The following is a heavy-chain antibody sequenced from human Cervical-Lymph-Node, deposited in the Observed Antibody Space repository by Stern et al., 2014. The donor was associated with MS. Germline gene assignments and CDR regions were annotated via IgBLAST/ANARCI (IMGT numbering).Heavy chain of an antibody. CDR2: ISSSSSYI. D-gene: IGHD2-15*01. CDR1: GFTFSSYS. V-gene: IGHV3-21*01. J-gene: IGHJ6*02. Sequence: EVQLVESGGGLVKPGGSLRLSWAASGFTFSSYSMNWVRQAPGKVLEWVSSISSSSSYIYYADSVKGRFTISRDNAKNSLYLQMNSLRAEDTAVYYCAREVGRAEVVLRFYYYGMDVWGQGTTVTVSS. CDR3: AREVGRAEVVLRFYYYGMDV.